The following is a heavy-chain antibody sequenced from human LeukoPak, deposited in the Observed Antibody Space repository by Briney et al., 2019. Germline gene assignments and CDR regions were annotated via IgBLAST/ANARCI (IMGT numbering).Heavy chain of an antibody. D-gene: IGHD3-9*01. CDR3: ARGYFNILTGYYIDY. CDR2: IYSSGST. CDR1: GGSISSYY. V-gene: IGHV4-4*07. Sequence: SETLSLTCTVSGGSISSYYWNWIRQPAGKGLEWVGRIYSSGSTNYNPSLKSRVTMSGDTSKNQFSLKLSSVTAADTAVYYCARGYFNILTGYYIDYWGRGTLVTVSS. J-gene: IGHJ4*02.